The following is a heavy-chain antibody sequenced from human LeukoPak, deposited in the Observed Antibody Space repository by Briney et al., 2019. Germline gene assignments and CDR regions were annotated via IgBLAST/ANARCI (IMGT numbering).Heavy chain of an antibody. CDR1: GFTFSSYW. CDR3: ARSCRILDIVATIRARLGGNGFDI. Sequence: PGGSLRLSCAASGFTFSSYWMSWVRQPPGKGLEWIGSIYHSGSTYYNPSLKSRVTIAVETSKNQFSLKLSSVTAADKAVYYCARSCRILDIVATIRARLGGNGFDIWGQGTMVTVSS. D-gene: IGHD5-12*01. V-gene: IGHV4-4*02. J-gene: IGHJ3*02. CDR2: IYHSGST.